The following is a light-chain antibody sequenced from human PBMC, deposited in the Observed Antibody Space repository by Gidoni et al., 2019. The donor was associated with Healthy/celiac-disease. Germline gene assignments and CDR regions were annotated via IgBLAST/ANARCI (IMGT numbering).Light chain of an antibody. CDR2: AGS. J-gene: IGLJ2*01. Sequence: QSALTQPASVSGSPGQSITISCTGTSSDVGSYNLVSWYQQHPGKAPKLMIHAGSKRPSGVSNRFSGSKSGNTASLTISGLQAEDEADYYCCSYAGSSTFVVFGGGTKLXVX. V-gene: IGLV2-23*03. CDR3: CSYAGSSTFVV. CDR1: SSDVGSYNL.